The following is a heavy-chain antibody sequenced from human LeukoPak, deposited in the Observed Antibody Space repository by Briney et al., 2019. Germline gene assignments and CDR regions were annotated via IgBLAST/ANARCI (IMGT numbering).Heavy chain of an antibody. CDR1: GFTFSSYG. Sequence: GGSLRLSCAASGFTFSSYGMHWVRQAPGKGLEWVAVISYDGSNKYYADSVKGRFTISRDNSKNTLYLQMNSLRAEDTAVYYCAKDQVEWLVGNAFDIWGQGTMVTVSS. CDR2: ISYDGSNK. D-gene: IGHD6-19*01. J-gene: IGHJ3*02. CDR3: AKDQVEWLVGNAFDI. V-gene: IGHV3-30*18.